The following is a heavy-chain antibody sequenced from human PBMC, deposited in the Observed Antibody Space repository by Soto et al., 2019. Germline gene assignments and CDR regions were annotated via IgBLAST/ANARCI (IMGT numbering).Heavy chain of an antibody. J-gene: IGHJ4*02. V-gene: IGHV1-24*01. CDR2: FDPEDGET. CDR1: GDTLTELS. D-gene: IGHD6-19*01. CDR3: ASLGGWQWLPWGFDY. Sequence: GASVKVACKVSGDTLTELSMHWVRQAPGKGLEWMGGFDPEDGETIYAQKFQGRVTMTEDTSTDTAYMELSSLRSEDTAVYYCASLGGWQWLPWGFDYWGQGALVTVSS.